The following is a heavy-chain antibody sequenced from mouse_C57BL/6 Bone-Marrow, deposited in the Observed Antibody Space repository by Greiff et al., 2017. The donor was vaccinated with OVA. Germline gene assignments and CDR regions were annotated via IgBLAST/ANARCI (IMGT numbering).Heavy chain of an antibody. Sequence: EVKLMESGGGLVKPGGSLKLSCAASGFTFSDYGMHWVRQAPEKGLEWVAYISSGSSTIYYADTVKGRFTISRDNAKNTLFLQMTSLRSEDTAMYYCARVLYDYDGDYYSMDYWGQGTSVTVSS. V-gene: IGHV5-17*01. CDR2: ISSGSSTI. CDR1: GFTFSDYG. D-gene: IGHD2-4*01. CDR3: ARVLYDYDGDYYSMDY. J-gene: IGHJ4*01.